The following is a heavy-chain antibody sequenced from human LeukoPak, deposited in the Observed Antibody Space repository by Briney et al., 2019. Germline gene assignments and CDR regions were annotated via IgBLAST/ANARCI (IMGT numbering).Heavy chain of an antibody. CDR3: ARDELTASGYGSY. Sequence: PGGSLRLSCAASGFTFRSYAMNWVRQAPGEGLVCVSRINTDGSSASYADSVKGRFTISRDNAKNTLYLQMNSLRAEDTAVYYCARDELTASGYGSYWGQGTLVTVSS. V-gene: IGHV3-74*01. CDR1: GFTFRSYA. D-gene: IGHD5-12*01. J-gene: IGHJ4*02. CDR2: INTDGSSA.